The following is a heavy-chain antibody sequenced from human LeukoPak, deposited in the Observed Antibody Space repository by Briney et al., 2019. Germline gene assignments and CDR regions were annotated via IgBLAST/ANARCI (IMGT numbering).Heavy chain of an antibody. D-gene: IGHD3-22*01. Sequence: SETLSLTCAAYGGSFSGYYWSWIRQPPGKGLEWIGEINHSGSTNYNPSLMSRVTISVDTSKNQFSLKLSSVTAADTAVYYCAKDSRNAFDIWGQGTMVTVSS. V-gene: IGHV4-34*01. J-gene: IGHJ3*02. CDR3: AKDSRNAFDI. CDR2: INHSGST. CDR1: GGSFSGYY.